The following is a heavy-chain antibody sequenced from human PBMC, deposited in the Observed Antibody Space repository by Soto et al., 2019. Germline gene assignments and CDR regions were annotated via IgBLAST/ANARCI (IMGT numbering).Heavy chain of an antibody. Sequence: QVQLVQSGAEVKKPGASVKVSCKASGYTFTSYGISWVRQAPGQGLEWMGWISAYNGNTNYAQKLRGRVTMTTDTSTSTAYMELRSLRSDDTAVYYCAREICGGDCYSSPPYYYYGMDVWGQGTTVTVSS. CDR1: GYTFTSYG. D-gene: IGHD2-21*02. CDR3: AREICGGDCYSSPPYYYYGMDV. V-gene: IGHV1-18*01. J-gene: IGHJ6*02. CDR2: ISAYNGNT.